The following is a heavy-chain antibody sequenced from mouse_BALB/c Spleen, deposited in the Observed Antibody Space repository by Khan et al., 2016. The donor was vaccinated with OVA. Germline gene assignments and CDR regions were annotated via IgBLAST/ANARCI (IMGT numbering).Heavy chain of an antibody. V-gene: IGHV3-8*02. CDR1: GDSITRGY. J-gene: IGHJ3*01. D-gene: IGHD1-1*01. CDR3: ACELRGFAY. CDR2: ISYSGNT. Sequence: EVQLQESGPSLVKPSQTLSLTCSVTGDSITRGYWNWIRKFPGNKLDYMGYISYSGNTYCNPSLKRRISITRDTSKNQYYLQLNSVTSEYTATYYCACELRGFAYWGQVTLVTVSA.